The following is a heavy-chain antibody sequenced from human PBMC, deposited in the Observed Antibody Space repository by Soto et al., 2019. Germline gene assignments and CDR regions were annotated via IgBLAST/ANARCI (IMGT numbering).Heavy chain of an antibody. CDR2: IIPIFGTA. Sequence: GASVKVSCKASGGTFSSYAISWVRQAPGQGLEWMGGIIPIFGTANYAQKFQGRVTITADESTSTAYMELSSLRSEDTAVYYCARVLGVVSPYYFDYWGQGTLVTVPS. CDR1: GGTFSSYA. V-gene: IGHV1-69*13. J-gene: IGHJ4*02. CDR3: ARVLGVVSPYYFDY. D-gene: IGHD3-16*01.